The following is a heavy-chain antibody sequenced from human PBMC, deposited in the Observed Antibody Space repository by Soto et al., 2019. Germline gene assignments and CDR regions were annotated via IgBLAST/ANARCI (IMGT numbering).Heavy chain of an antibody. J-gene: IGHJ3*02. CDR1: GGTFSSYA. CDR2: IIPIFGTA. CDR3: ARGRALDFLSDQDAFDI. D-gene: IGHD3-3*01. V-gene: IGHV1-69*13. Sequence: ASVKVSCKASGGTFSSYAISWVRQAPGQGLEWMGGIIPIFGTANYAQKFQGRVTITADESTSTAYMELSSLRSEDTAVYYCARGRALDFLSDQDAFDIWGQGTMVTVSS.